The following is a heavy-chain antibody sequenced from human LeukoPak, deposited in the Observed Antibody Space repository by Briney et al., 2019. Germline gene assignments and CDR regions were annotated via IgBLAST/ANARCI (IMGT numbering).Heavy chain of an antibody. CDR3: ASRISAGGIFPY. Sequence: SETLSLTCTVSGGSISSYYWGWIRQPPGKGLEWIGYVYSSGSTNYNPSLKSRVTISADASKNQFSLTLTSVTAADTAVYYCASRISAGGIFPYWGQGTLVTVSS. V-gene: IGHV4-59*08. J-gene: IGHJ4*02. D-gene: IGHD3-3*02. CDR2: VYSSGST. CDR1: GGSISSYY.